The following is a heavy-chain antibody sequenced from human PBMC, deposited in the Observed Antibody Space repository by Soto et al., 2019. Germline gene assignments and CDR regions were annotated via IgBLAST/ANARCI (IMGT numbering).Heavy chain of an antibody. V-gene: IGHV4-30-4*01. Sequence: QVQLQESGPGLVKPSQTLSLTCTVSGGPINSPDYYWTWIRQSPGKGLEWIGYLYFNGGTQYNTSLRTPVSMSLDTSKKHFSLKMRSVTAADTDVYYCARGISKYSSWYEPHTWFDAWGPGVLVTVSS. CDR2: LYFNGGT. CDR3: ARGISKYSSWYEPHTWFDA. CDR1: GGPINSPDYY. D-gene: IGHD6-13*01. J-gene: IGHJ5*02.